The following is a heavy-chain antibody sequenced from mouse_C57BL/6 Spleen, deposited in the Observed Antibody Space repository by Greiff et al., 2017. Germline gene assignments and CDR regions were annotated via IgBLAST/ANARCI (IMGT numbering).Heavy chain of an antibody. CDR2: INPSSGYT. Sequence: VQLKESGAELARPGASVKMSCKASGYTFTSYTMHWVKQRPGQGLEWIGYINPSSGYTKYNQKFKDKATLTADKSSSTAYMQLSSLTSEDSAVYYCARGTAQATGAMDYWGQGTSVTVSS. V-gene: IGHV1-4*01. J-gene: IGHJ4*01. CDR3: ARGTAQATGAMDY. D-gene: IGHD3-2*02. CDR1: GYTFTSYT.